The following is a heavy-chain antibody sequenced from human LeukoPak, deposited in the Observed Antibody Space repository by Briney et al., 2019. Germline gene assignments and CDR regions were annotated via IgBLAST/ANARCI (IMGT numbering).Heavy chain of an antibody. D-gene: IGHD5-18*01. CDR1: GYSFTNYY. CDR3: ARGGYIYGSFDN. V-gene: IGHV1-46*01. CDR2: INPSGGSSGGST. J-gene: IGHJ4*02. Sequence: ASVKVSCKASGYSFTNYYLHWVRQAPGQGLEYMGIINPSGGSSGGSTTYAQKFQGRVTMTRDTSTSTVYMELSNLRSEDTAVYYCARGGYIYGSFDNWGQGTLVTASS.